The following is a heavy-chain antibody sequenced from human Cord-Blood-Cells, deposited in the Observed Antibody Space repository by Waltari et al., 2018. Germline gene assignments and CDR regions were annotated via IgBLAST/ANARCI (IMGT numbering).Heavy chain of an antibody. CDR3: ARDYYGSGSYAFDI. D-gene: IGHD3-10*01. CDR2: IIPVVVIA. CDR1: GGTFSSYA. Sequence: QVQLVQSGAEVKKPGSSVKVSCKASGGTFSSYAISWVRQAPGQGLEWMGGIIPVVVIANYAQKFQGRVTITADKSTSTAYMELSSLRSEDTAVYYCARDYYGSGSYAFDIWGQGTMVTVSS. V-gene: IGHV1-69*10. J-gene: IGHJ3*02.